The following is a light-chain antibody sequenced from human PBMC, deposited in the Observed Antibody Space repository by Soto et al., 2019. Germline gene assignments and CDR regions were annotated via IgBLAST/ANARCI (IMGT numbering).Light chain of an antibody. CDR1: QAISNS. V-gene: IGKV1-27*01. Sequence: DIQMTQSPSSLSASVGDRVTITCRASQAISNSLAWYLQKPGKVPKVLIYAASTLQSGVPSRFSGSGSGTDFTLTITSLQPEDVATYFCQKYHSAPFTFGPGTKLDIK. CDR3: QKYHSAPFT. CDR2: AAS. J-gene: IGKJ3*01.